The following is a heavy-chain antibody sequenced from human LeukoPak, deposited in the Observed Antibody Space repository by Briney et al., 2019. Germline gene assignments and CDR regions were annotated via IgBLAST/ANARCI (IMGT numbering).Heavy chain of an antibody. J-gene: IGHJ4*02. V-gene: IGHV3-15*01. Sequence: PGGSLRLSCAASGFTFSNAWMSWVRKPPGKSLGWVGRIKSKTDGGTTDYAAPVKGRFTISRDNSKNTLYLQMNSLRAEDTAVYYCARQQLYYFDYWGQGTLVTVSS. CDR2: IKSKTDGGTT. CDR3: ARQQLYYFDY. D-gene: IGHD6-13*01. CDR1: GFTFSNAW.